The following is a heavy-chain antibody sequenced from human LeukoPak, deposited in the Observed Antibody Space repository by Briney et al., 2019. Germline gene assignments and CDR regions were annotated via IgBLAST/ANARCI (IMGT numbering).Heavy chain of an antibody. CDR3: ARDFYDARPLTGGY. V-gene: IGHV1-18*01. CDR2: VSTYSEKT. J-gene: IGHJ4*02. CDR1: GYNFINYG. Sequence: ASVKVSCTASGYNFINYGFSWVRQAPGQGLEWMGWVSTYSEKTIYEQDLQGRLTMTIDTSTSTAYMELRSLRSGDTAVYFCARDFYDARPLTGGYWGQGTLVTVFS. D-gene: IGHD5/OR15-5a*01.